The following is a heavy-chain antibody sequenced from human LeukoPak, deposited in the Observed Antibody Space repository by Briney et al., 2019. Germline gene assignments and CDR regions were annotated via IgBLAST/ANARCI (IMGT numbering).Heavy chain of an antibody. Sequence: ASVKVSCKASGDTFSSYAISWVRQAPGQGLEWLGGIIPIFGTANYAQKFQGSLTITADKSTSTAYLELSSLRSEDTAVYYCARSGYGDYYYYYYYMDVWGKGTTVTISS. J-gene: IGHJ6*03. D-gene: IGHD4-17*01. CDR3: ARSGYGDYYYYYYYMDV. CDR2: IIPIFGTA. V-gene: IGHV1-69*06. CDR1: GDTFSSYA.